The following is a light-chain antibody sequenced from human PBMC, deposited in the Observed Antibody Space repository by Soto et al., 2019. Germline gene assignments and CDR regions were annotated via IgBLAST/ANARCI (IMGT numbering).Light chain of an antibody. V-gene: IGLV2-14*03. CDR1: SSDVGAYHS. J-gene: IGLJ3*02. CDR2: DVS. Sequence: QPALTQPASVSGSPGQSFTISCTGTSSDVGAYHSVSWYQQHPGKAPKLIIFDVSNRPSGVSNRFSGSKSGNTASLTISGLQAEDEADYYCSSFTDTGTVMFGGGTKLTVL. CDR3: SSFTDTGTVM.